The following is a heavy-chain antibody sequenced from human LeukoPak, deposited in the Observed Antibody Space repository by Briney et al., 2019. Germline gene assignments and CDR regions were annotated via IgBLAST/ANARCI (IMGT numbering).Heavy chain of an antibody. CDR3: ARKGGFNYYGSSGGDAFDI. V-gene: IGHV1-8*03. CDR2: MNLNSGNT. Sequence: ASVKLSRKAAGYTFTSYDINWMRQATAQGLEGMGWMNLNSGNTGYAQTSHGRVTITRITSIGTAYMELSSLRSEDTAVYYWARKGGFNYYGSSGGDAFDIWGQGTMVTVSS. D-gene: IGHD3-22*01. CDR1: GYTFTSYD. J-gene: IGHJ3*02.